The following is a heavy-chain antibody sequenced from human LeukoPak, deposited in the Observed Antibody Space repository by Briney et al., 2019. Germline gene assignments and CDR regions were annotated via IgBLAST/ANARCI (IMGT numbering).Heavy chain of an antibody. D-gene: IGHD6-19*01. J-gene: IGHJ6*02. CDR2: MNPNSGNT. V-gene: IGHV1-8*01. Sequence: GASVKVSCKASGYTFTSYDINWVRQATGQGLEWMGWMNPNSGNTGYAQKFQGRVTMTRNTSISTAYMELSSLRSEDTAVYYCASATGYSSGWFSFAYYYYGMDVWGQGTTVTVSS. CDR1: GYTFTSYD. CDR3: ASATGYSSGWFSFAYYYYGMDV.